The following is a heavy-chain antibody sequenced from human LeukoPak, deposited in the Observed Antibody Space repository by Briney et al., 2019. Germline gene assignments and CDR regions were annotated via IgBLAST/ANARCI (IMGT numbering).Heavy chain of an antibody. J-gene: IGHJ4*02. CDR1: GFTFSSYA. D-gene: IGHD4-17*01. CDR2: ISGSGGST. V-gene: IGHV3-23*01. Sequence: GGSLRLSCAASGFTFSSYAMSWVRQAPGKGLEWVPAISGSGGSTYYADSVKGRFTISRDNSKNTLYLQMNSLRAEDTAVYYCAKRNDYGDYGPYYFDYWGQGTLVTVSS. CDR3: AKRNDYGDYGPYYFDY.